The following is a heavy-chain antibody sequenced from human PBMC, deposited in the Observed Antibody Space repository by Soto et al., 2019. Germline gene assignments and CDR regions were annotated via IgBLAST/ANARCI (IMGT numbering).Heavy chain of an antibody. Sequence: ASVKVSCKASGYTFTSYGISWVRQAPGQGLEWMGWISAYNGNTNYAQKLQGRVTMTTDTSTSTAYMELRSLRSEDTAVYYCARGYCSSTSCFFYFDYWGQGTLVTVSS. CDR2: ISAYNGNT. CDR3: ARGYCSSTSCFFYFDY. J-gene: IGHJ4*02. V-gene: IGHV1-18*01. D-gene: IGHD2-2*01. CDR1: GYTFTSYG.